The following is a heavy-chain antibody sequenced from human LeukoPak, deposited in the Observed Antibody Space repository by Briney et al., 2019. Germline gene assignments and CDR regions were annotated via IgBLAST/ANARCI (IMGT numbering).Heavy chain of an antibody. J-gene: IGHJ5*02. D-gene: IGHD6-19*01. CDR2: ISSSSSYI. CDR3: ARARIAVAGTRNWFDP. CDR1: GFTFSTYS. V-gene: IGHV3-21*01. Sequence: GGSLRVSCAASGFTFSTYSMNWVRQAPGKGLEWVSSISSSSSYIYYADSVKGRFTISRDDAKNSLYLQMNSLRAEDTAVYYCARARIAVAGTRNWFDPWGQGTLVTVSS.